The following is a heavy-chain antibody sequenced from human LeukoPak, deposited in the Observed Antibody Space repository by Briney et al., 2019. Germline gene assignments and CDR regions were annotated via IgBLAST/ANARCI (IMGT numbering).Heavy chain of an antibody. V-gene: IGHV1-18*01. CDR3: ARDLRDYYDSSGYNNPRPFDY. CDR2: ISAYNGNT. J-gene: IGHJ4*02. Sequence: ASVKVSCKASGYTFTSYGISWVRQAPGQGLEWMGWISAYNGNTNYAQKLQGRGTMTTDTSTSTAYMELRSLRSDDTAVYYCARDLRDYYDSSGYNNPRPFDYWGQGTLVTVSS. D-gene: IGHD3-22*01. CDR1: GYTFTSYG.